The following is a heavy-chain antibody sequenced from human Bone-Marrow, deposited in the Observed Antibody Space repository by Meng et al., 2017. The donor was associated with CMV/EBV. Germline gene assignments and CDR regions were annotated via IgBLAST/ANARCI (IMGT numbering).Heavy chain of an antibody. CDR2: ISWDGGST. D-gene: IGHD6-6*01. CDR1: GFNFDDYT. V-gene: IGHV3-43*01. J-gene: IGHJ3*02. CDR3: ARLGYSSSNAFDI. Sequence: GESLKISCAASGFNFDDYTMHWVRQAPGKGLEWVSLISWDGGSTSYADSVKGRFTISRDNAKNSLYLQMNSLRAEDTAVYYCARLGYSSSNAFDIWGQGTMVTVSS.